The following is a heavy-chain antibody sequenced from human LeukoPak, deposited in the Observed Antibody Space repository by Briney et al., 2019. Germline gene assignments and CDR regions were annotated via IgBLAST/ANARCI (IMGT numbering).Heavy chain of an antibody. CDR3: ARVAVLRYFDWLSSISYFDY. V-gene: IGHV4-34*01. Sequence: PSETLSLTCAVYGGSFSGYYCSWIRQPPGKGLEWIGEINPSGSTNYNPSLKSRVTISVDTSKTQFSLKLSSVTAADTAVYYCARVAVLRYFDWLSSISYFDYWGQGTLVTVSS. CDR1: GGSFSGYY. D-gene: IGHD3-9*01. CDR2: INPSGST. J-gene: IGHJ4*02.